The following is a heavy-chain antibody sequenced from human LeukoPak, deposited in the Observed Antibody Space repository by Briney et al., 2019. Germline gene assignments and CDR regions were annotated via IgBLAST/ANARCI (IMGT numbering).Heavy chain of an antibody. D-gene: IGHD1-26*01. CDR3: ARDPSGSYDY. CDR2: IQIDGTNK. V-gene: IGHV3-30*02. Sequence: GGSLRPSCAPSGFTFSSYGMHWVRPAPRKRLESVAFIQIDGTNKHYAVSVKGRFTISRDNSKNTLYLQMNSLRPEDTAVYYCARDPSGSYDYWGQGTLVTVSS. J-gene: IGHJ4*02. CDR1: GFTFSSYG.